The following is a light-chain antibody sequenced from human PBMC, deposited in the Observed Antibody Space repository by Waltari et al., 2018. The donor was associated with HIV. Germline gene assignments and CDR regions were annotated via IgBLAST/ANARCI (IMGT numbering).Light chain of an antibody. Sequence: QSALTQPASVSGSPGQSITISCTGPRSHVGGYNHVSWYQQHPGKAPKLMIYEVSNRPSGVSNRFSGSKSGNTASLTISGLQSEDEADYYCSSYTSSSTLVFGGGTKLTVL. CDR1: RSHVGGYNH. CDR2: EVS. CDR3: SSYTSSSTLV. V-gene: IGLV2-14*01. J-gene: IGLJ2*01.